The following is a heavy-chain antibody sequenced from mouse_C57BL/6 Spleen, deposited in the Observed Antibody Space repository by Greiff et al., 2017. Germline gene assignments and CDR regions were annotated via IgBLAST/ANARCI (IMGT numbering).Heavy chain of an antibody. D-gene: IGHD2-5*01. CDR3: TRGSSNPYYFDY. CDR2: IDPETGGT. Sequence: QVQLQQSGAELVRPGASVTLSCKASGYTFTDYEMHWVKQTPVHGLEWIGAIDPETGGTAYNQKFKGKAILTADKSSSTAYMELRSLTSEDSAVYYCTRGSSNPYYFDYWGQGTTLTVSS. V-gene: IGHV1-15*01. J-gene: IGHJ2*01. CDR1: GYTFTDYE.